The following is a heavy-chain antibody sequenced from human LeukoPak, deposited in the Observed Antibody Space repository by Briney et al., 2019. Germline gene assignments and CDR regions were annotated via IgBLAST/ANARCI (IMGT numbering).Heavy chain of an antibody. CDR1: GGSISSYY. D-gene: IGHD3-16*01. V-gene: IGHV4-4*07. Sequence: SETLSLACTVSGGSISSYYWSWIRQPAGKGLEWIGRIYISGSTNYNPSLKSRVTVPVDTSKNRISLKLSSVTAADTAVYYCAREGLGIEGGGFDYWGQGTLVTVSS. CDR2: IYISGST. J-gene: IGHJ4*02. CDR3: AREGLGIEGGGFDY.